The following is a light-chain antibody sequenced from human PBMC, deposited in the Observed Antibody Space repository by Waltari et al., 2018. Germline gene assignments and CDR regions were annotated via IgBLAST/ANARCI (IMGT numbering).Light chain of an antibody. V-gene: IGLV1-44*01. Sequence: QSVLTLPPSASGTPGQRVAIPCSGSNPDIGTQPVPWYQQLPGTAPKLLIYSNNNRPSGVPDRFSGSKSGTSASLAISGLQSEDEAEYYCAAWDDSLNGPVFGAGTKLTVL. CDR3: AAWDDSLNGPV. J-gene: IGLJ3*02. CDR1: NPDIGTQP. CDR2: SNN.